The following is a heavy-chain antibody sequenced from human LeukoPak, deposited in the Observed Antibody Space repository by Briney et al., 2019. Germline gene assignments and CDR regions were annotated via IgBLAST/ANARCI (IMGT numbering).Heavy chain of an antibody. V-gene: IGHV3-9*01. CDR1: GLTFDDYA. D-gene: IGHD1-26*01. CDR3: AKDNIVGAFDY. CDR2: ISWNSGSI. Sequence: GGSLRLSCAASGLTFDDYAMHWVRQAPGKGLEWVSGISWNSGSIGYADSVKGRFTISRDNAKNSLYLQMNSLRAEDTALYYCAKDNIVGAFDYWGQGTLVTVSS. J-gene: IGHJ4*02.